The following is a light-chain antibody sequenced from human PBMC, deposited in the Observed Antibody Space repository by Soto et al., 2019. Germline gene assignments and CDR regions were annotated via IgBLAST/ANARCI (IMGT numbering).Light chain of an antibody. Sequence: DIQMTQSPSSLSASVGDRVTITCRASQSISNYLSWYQQKPGKAPELLIYAGSSLQSGVPSRFTGSGSGTDFTLTISSLQPEDFATYYCQQSFSTPYTFGQGTKLEIK. CDR3: QQSFSTPYT. CDR1: QSISNY. V-gene: IGKV1-39*01. CDR2: AGS. J-gene: IGKJ2*01.